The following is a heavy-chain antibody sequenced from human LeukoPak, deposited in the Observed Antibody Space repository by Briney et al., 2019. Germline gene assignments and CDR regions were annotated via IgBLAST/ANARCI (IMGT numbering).Heavy chain of an antibody. V-gene: IGHV3-11*01. J-gene: IGHJ4*02. CDR3: ARDLNYYDSSGYGH. CDR2: ISSSGSTI. CDR1: GFTFSDYY. Sequence: GGCLRLSCAASGFTFSDYYMSWIRQAPGKGLEWVSYISSSGSTIYYADSVKGRFTISRDNAKNSLYLQMNSLRAEDTAVYYCARDLNYYDSSGYGHWGQGTLVTVSS. D-gene: IGHD3-22*01.